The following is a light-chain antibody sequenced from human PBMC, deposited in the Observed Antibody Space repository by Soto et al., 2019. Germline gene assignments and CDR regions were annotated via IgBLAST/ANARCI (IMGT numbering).Light chain of an antibody. Sequence: DSQMTQYPSTLSASVGDRVTITCRASQSISSWLAWYQQQPGKAPKLLISKASTLQSGVPPRFSGSGYGTEFTLTISSLQHDDFAPYYCQQYERYPMTFGGGTKVEIK. J-gene: IGKJ4*01. CDR2: KAS. CDR3: QQYERYPMT. V-gene: IGKV1-5*03. CDR1: QSISSW.